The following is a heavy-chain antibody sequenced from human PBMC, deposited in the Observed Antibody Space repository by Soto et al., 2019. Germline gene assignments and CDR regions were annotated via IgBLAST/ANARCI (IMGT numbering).Heavy chain of an antibody. CDR3: ARELMVRRAPGYYYGMDV. J-gene: IGHJ6*02. V-gene: IGHV1-69*06. CDR2: IIPIFGTA. D-gene: IGHD3-10*01. CDR1: GGTFSSYA. Sequence: QVQLVQSGAEVKKPGSSVKVSCKASGGTFSSYAISWVRQAPGQGLEWMGGIIPIFGTANYAQKFQGRVTITADKSTSTAYMELSSLRSEDTAVSYCARELMVRRAPGYYYGMDVWGQGTTVTVSS.